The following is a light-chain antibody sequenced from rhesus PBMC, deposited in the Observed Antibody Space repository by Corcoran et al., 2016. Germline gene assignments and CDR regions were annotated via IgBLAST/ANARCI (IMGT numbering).Light chain of an antibody. Sequence: DIQMTQSPSSLSASVGDTVTITCRASQGISSWLAWYQQKPGKAPKTLIYKASSLQSGVPSRFSGSGSGPDFTLTISRLQYEEFETYYCQQYSRRPCSFGRGTKVEIK. V-gene: IGKV1-22*01. CDR1: QGISSW. J-gene: IGKJ2*01. CDR3: QQYSRRPCS. CDR2: KAS.